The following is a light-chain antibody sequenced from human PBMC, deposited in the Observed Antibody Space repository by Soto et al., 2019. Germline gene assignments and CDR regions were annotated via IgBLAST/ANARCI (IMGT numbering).Light chain of an antibody. CDR3: CSYAGSPYV. CDR1: SSDVGVYNY. CDR2: DVS. J-gene: IGLJ1*01. Sequence: QSALTQPASVSGSPGQSIAISCTGTSSDVGVYNYVSWYQHHPGKAPKLMIYDVSTRPSGVPDRFSGSKSGTTASLTISGLQAEDEADYYCCSYAGSPYVFGTGTKVTVL. V-gene: IGLV2-11*01.